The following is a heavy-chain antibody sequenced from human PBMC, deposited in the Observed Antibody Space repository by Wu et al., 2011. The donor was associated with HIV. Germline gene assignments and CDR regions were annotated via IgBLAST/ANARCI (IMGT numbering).Heavy chain of an antibody. CDR2: ISPGDSNT. D-gene: IGHD1-1*01. CDR3: ARRGRWNDGLDI. V-gene: IGHV5-51*01. J-gene: IGHJ3*02. CDR1: YT. Sequence: YTIAWVRQMPGKGLEWMGIISPGDSNTRYSPSFQGQVTISADKSITTAYLQWSSVKASDTAMYYCARRGRWNDGLDIWGQGTMVTVSS.